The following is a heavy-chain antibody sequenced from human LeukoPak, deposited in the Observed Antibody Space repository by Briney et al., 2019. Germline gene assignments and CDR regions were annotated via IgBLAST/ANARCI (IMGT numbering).Heavy chain of an antibody. Sequence: SVKLSCKASGYTFTSYYINWVRQAPGQGLEWMGIINSSSGSTSYAQKFQDRVIMTRDTSTSTVHMELSSLRSEDTAVYYCARDSSGSGSVDVWGQGTTVTVSS. CDR3: ARDSSGSGSVDV. D-gene: IGHD3-10*01. V-gene: IGHV1-46*01. CDR2: INSSSGST. CDR1: GYTFTSYY. J-gene: IGHJ6*02.